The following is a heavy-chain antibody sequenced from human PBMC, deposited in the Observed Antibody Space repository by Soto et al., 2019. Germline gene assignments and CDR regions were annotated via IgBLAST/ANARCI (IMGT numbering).Heavy chain of an antibody. J-gene: IGHJ4*02. Sequence: EVQLVESGGGLVQPGGSLRLSCSASGFTFSSYAMHWVRQAPGKGLEYVSAISSNGGSTYYADSVKGRFTISRDNSKNILYLQMGILRVKKTAVYSCVKGPYGFSGFGSSFDSGGQETLVTVSS. CDR3: VKGPYGFSGFGSSFDS. D-gene: IGHD3-10*01. V-gene: IGHV3-64D*08. CDR2: ISSNGGST. CDR1: GFTFSSYA.